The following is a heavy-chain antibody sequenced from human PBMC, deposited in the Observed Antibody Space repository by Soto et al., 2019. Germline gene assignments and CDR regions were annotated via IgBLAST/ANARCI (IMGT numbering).Heavy chain of an antibody. CDR3: ARDYYDSSGYNYYGMDV. CDR1: GGSISSGDYY. Sequence: SETLSLTCTVSGGSISSGDYYWSWIGQPPGKGLEWIGYIYYSGSTYYNPSLKSRVTISVDTSKNQFSLKLSSVTAADTAVYYCARDYYDSSGYNYYGMDVWGQGTTVTVSS. D-gene: IGHD3-22*01. CDR2: IYYSGST. J-gene: IGHJ6*02. V-gene: IGHV4-30-4*01.